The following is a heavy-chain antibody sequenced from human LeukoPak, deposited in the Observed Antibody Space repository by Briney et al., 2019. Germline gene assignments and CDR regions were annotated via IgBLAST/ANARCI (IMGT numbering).Heavy chain of an antibody. CDR1: GYTFTDYY. J-gene: IGHJ5*02. D-gene: IGHD4-11*01. Sequence: ASVKISCKAFGYTFTDYYIHWVKEAPGKGFEWMGRVDPEGGETTYAEKFQGRVTITADTSTDTAYMELNNLRSEDTAVYYCATMTTFDPWGQGTLVTVSP. V-gene: IGHV1-69-2*01. CDR2: VDPEGGET. CDR3: ATMTTFDP.